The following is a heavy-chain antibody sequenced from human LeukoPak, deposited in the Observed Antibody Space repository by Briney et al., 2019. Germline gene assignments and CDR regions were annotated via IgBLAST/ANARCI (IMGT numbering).Heavy chain of an antibody. D-gene: IGHD6-19*01. CDR1: GGSISTYY. J-gene: IGHJ5*02. CDR3: AREGDHGWYNWVQP. Sequence: LETLSLTCTVSGGSISTYYWSWIRQPPGKGLEWIGYMYRTGSTNYNPSLKSRVTITPDTSKNQFSLRLTSVTAADTAVYYCAREGDHGWYNWVQPWGQGTPANGSS. V-gene: IGHV4-59*01. CDR2: MYRTGST.